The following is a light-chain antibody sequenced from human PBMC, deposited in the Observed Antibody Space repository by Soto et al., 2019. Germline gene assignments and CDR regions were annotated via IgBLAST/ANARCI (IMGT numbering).Light chain of an antibody. CDR1: QFVSSR. CDR2: DTS. Sequence: DIVVTQSPATLSASPGERVTLSCRASQFVSSRLAWYQRRPGQVPRLLIYDTSTRAPGISARFSGSGSGTEFTLTISSLQSEDFEVYYCQEYIQWPPGMFGPGTKVDIK. V-gene: IGKV3-15*01. CDR3: QEYIQWPPGM. J-gene: IGKJ1*01.